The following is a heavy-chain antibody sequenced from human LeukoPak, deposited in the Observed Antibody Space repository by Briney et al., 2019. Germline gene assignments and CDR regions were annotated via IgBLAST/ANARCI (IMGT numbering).Heavy chain of an antibody. CDR1: GFTFSSYW. CDR3: ARRGSYFGYYYYMDV. V-gene: IGHV3-7*01. J-gene: IGHJ6*03. CDR2: IKQDGSEK. D-gene: IGHD1-26*01. Sequence: GGSLRLSCAASGFTFSSYWMSWVRQAPGKGLEWVANIKQDGSEKYYLDSVKGRFTITRDNAKNSLYLQMNSLRAEDTAVYYCARRGSYFGYYYYMDVWGKGTTVTVSS.